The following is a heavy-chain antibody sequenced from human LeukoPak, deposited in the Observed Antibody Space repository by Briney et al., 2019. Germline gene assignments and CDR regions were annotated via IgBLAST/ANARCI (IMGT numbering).Heavy chain of an antibody. CDR1: GGPISSYY. Sequence: SETLSLTCTVSGGPISSYYWSWLRQPPGKGLEWVGYIYYSGSTNYNTSHKSRVTISVDTSKNQFSLKLSSVTAADTAVYYCARGPPSFYDYVWGSYRTYFDYWGQGTLVTVSS. CDR3: ARGPPSFYDYVWGSYRTYFDY. D-gene: IGHD3-16*02. J-gene: IGHJ4*02. V-gene: IGHV4-59*08. CDR2: IYYSGST.